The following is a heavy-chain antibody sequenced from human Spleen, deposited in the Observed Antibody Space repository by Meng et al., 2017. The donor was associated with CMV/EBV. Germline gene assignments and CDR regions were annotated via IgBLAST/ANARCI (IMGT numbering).Heavy chain of an antibody. Sequence: GESLKISCEASEFTFSGYWMSWVRQAPGKGLEWVANIKQDGSEKNYVDSVKGRFTISRDNSKNTLYLQMNSLRAEDTAVYYCAKITIFGVASQPDWFDPWGQGTLVTVSS. CDR3: AKITIFGVASQPDWFDP. D-gene: IGHD3-3*01. CDR1: EFTFSGYW. V-gene: IGHV3-7*01. J-gene: IGHJ5*02. CDR2: IKQDGSEK.